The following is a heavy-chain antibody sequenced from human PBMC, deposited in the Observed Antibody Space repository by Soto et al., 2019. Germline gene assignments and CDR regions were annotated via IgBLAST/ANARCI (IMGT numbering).Heavy chain of an antibody. J-gene: IGHJ5*02. Sequence: EASVKVSCKASGGTFSSYAISWVLQAPGQGLEWMGGIIPIFGTANYAQKFQGRVTITADKSTSTAYMELSSLRSEDTAVYYCAKDLYYYDFSLDDSWGQGTLVTVSS. CDR1: GGTFSSYA. CDR2: IIPIFGTA. D-gene: IGHD3-16*01. V-gene: IGHV1-69*06. CDR3: AKDLYYYDFSLDDS.